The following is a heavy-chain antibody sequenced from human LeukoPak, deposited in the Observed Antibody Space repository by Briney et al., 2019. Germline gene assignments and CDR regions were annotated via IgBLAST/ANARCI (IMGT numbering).Heavy chain of an antibody. V-gene: IGHV1-2*02. CDR3: ARTVRGDNYYYYYGMDV. CDR2: INPNSGGT. J-gene: IGHJ6*02. Sequence: ASVKVSCKASGYTFTGYYMHWVRQAPGQGLEWMGWINPNSGGTNYAQKFQGRVTMTRDTSISTAYMELSRLRSDDSAVYYCARTVRGDNYYYYYGMDVWGQGTTVTVSS. D-gene: IGHD3-10*01. CDR1: GYTFTGYY.